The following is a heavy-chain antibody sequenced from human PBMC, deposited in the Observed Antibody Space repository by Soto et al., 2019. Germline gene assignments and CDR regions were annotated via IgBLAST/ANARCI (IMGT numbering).Heavy chain of an antibody. Sequence: SDTLSLTCTVSGGSISSYYWSWIRQPPGKGLEWIGYIYYSGSTNYNPSLKSRVTISVDTSENQFSLKLSSVTAADTAVYYCARTSPGGNPTYYFDYWGQGTLVTVSS. CDR1: GGSISSYY. D-gene: IGHD2-15*01. J-gene: IGHJ4*02. CDR3: ARTSPGGNPTYYFDY. CDR2: IYYSGST. V-gene: IGHV4-59*01.